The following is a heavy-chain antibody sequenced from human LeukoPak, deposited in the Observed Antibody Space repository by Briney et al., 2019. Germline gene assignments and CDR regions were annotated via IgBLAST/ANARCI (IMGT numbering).Heavy chain of an antibody. Sequence: GESLTISCKASGYSFTSFWIGWVRQMPGKGLEWMGFIYPGDSDTRYSPSFQGQVTISADKSITTAYLEWSSLRASDTAMYYCARSEEIDYWGQGTLVTVSS. V-gene: IGHV5-51*01. D-gene: IGHD1-14*01. J-gene: IGHJ4*02. CDR1: GYSFTSFW. CDR3: ARSEEIDY. CDR2: IYPGDSDT.